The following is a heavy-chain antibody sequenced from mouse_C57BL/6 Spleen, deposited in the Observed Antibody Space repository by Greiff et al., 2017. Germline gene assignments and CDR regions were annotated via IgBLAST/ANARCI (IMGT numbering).Heavy chain of an antibody. CDR2: IDPSDSET. D-gene: IGHD1-1*01. CDR3: ARSAGGSPWFAY. CDR1: GYTFTSYW. J-gene: IGHJ3*01. V-gene: IGHV1-52*01. Sequence: QVRLKQPGAELVRPGSSVKLSCKASGYTFTSYWMHWVKQRPIQGLEWIGNIDPSDSETHYNQKFKDKAKLTVDKSSSTAYMQLSSLTSEDSAVYYCARSAGGSPWFAYWGQGTLVTVSA.